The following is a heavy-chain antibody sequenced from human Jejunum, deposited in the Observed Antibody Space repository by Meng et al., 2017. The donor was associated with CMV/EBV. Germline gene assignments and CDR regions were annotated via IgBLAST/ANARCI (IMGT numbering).Heavy chain of an antibody. J-gene: IGHJ4*02. V-gene: IGHV3-53*01. CDR2: IYSGGST. Sequence: EVPLVGAGGGLIQPGGSLRPHCGASGFTCNSNYMSWVRQAPGKGLEWVSVIYSGGSTYYADSVKGRFTISRDNSKNTLYLQMNSLRVEDTAVYYCATLNYGSGSSSDYWGQGTLVTVSS. CDR3: ATLNYGSGSSSDY. D-gene: IGHD3-10*01. CDR1: GFTCNSNY.